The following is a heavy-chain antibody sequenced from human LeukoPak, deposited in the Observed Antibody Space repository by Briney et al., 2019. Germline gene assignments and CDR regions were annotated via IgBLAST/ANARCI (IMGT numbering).Heavy chain of an antibody. D-gene: IGHD5-18*01. Sequence: SGPTLLKPTQPLTLTSTFSGFSLSTRGAGVGWIRQPPEKALEWLALIDGDDDKRYSPSQKSRLTITNDTSKNQLVLTMTNMDPVDTATYYCEHHSVRYSYGYGYWGQGTLVTVSS. CDR2: IDGDDDK. J-gene: IGHJ4*02. CDR3: EHHSVRYSYGYGY. V-gene: IGHV2-5*02. CDR1: GFSLSTRGAG.